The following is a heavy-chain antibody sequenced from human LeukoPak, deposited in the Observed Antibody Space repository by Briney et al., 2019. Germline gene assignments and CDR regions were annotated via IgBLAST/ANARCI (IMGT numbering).Heavy chain of an antibody. CDR1: GFTFSNYA. D-gene: IGHD3-22*01. Sequence: PGGSLRLSCAASGFTFSNYAMSWVRQAPGKGLEWVSTISAGGGSTYYADSVKGRFTISRDNSKNTLYLQMNSLRDEDTAVHYCAKGGYYYDSSGYCLDYWGQGTLVTVSS. V-gene: IGHV3-23*01. CDR2: ISAGGGST. J-gene: IGHJ4*02. CDR3: AKGGYYYDSSGYCLDY.